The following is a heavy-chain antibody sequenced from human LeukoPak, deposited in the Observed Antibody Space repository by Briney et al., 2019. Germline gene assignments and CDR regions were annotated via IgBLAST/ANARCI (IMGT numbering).Heavy chain of an antibody. Sequence: GGSLRLSCAASGFTFSSYEMNWVRQAPGKGLEWVSYISSSGSTIYYADSVKGRFTISRVNAKNSLYLQMNSLRAEDTAVYYCARESPKFPYYYYGMDVWGKGTTVTVSS. J-gene: IGHJ6*04. CDR2: ISSSGSTI. CDR1: GFTFSSYE. CDR3: ARESPKFPYYYYGMDV. V-gene: IGHV3-48*03.